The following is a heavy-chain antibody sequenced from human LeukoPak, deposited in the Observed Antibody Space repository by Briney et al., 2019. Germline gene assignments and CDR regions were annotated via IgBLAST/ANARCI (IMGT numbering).Heavy chain of an antibody. CDR2: IPGSGGGT. CDR1: GFTFNTYA. V-gene: IGHV3-23*01. D-gene: IGHD3-22*01. CDR3: AKSGTIIVVGTPGSWFDP. J-gene: IGHJ5*02. Sequence: GGSLRLSCAASGFTFNTYAMSCVRQAPGKGLEWVSSIPGSGGGTYYADSVKGRFIISRDNSKNTLYLQMNSLGAEDTAVYYCAKSGTIIVVGTPGSWFDPWGQGTLVTVSS.